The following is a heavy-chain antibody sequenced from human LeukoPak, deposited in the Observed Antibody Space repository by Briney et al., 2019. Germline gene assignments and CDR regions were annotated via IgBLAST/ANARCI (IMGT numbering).Heavy chain of an antibody. D-gene: IGHD3-22*01. CDR3: AEPEGGYYDIRPD. CDR2: ISGSGGST. CDR1: GFTFSSYA. Sequence: PGGSLRLSCAASGFTFSSYATSWVRQAPGKRLEWVSAISGSGGSTYYADSVRGRFTISGDNSKNTLYLQMNSLRAEDTAVYYCAEPEGGYYDIRPDWGQGTLVTVSS. V-gene: IGHV3-23*01. J-gene: IGHJ4*02.